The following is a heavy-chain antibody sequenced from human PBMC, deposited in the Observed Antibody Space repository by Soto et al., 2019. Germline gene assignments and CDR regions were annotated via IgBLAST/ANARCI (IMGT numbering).Heavy chain of an antibody. CDR1: GYTLTELS. J-gene: IGHJ4*02. D-gene: IGHD6-13*01. CDR2: FDPEDGET. CDR3: ATDARYSSSWYILHY. V-gene: IGHV1-24*01. Sequence: ASVKVSCKVSGYTLTELSMHWVRQAPGKGLEWMGGFDPEDGETIYAQKFQGRVTMTEDTSTDTAYMELSSLRSEDTAVYYCATDARYSSSWYILHYWGQGTLVTVSS.